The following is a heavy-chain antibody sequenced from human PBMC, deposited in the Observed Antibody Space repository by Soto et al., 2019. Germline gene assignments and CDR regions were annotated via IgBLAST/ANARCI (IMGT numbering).Heavy chain of an antibody. D-gene: IGHD3-22*01. CDR2: ISSSSSTI. J-gene: IGHJ4*02. CDR3: ARDDYPYYDDSSRYHFAY. CDR1: GFTFSSYS. V-gene: IGHV3-48*01. Sequence: PGGSLRLSCAASGFTFSSYSMNWVRQAPGKGLEWVSYISSSSSTIYYADSVKGRFTISRDNAKNSLYLQMNSLRAEDTAVYYCARDDYPYYDDSSRYHFAYWGQGTLVTVSS.